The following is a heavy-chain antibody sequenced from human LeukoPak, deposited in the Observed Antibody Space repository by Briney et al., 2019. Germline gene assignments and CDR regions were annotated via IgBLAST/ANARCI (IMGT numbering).Heavy chain of an antibody. CDR3: AKGYSSSWYEGYFDY. Sequence: GGSLRLSCAASGFTFSSYAINWVRQAPGKGLEWVSGIGGSGGSTDYADSVKGRFTISRDNSKSTLYLQMNSLRAEDTAVYYCAKGYSSSWYEGYFDYWGQGTLVTVSS. CDR2: IGGSGGST. CDR1: GFTFSSYA. V-gene: IGHV3-23*01. D-gene: IGHD6-13*01. J-gene: IGHJ4*02.